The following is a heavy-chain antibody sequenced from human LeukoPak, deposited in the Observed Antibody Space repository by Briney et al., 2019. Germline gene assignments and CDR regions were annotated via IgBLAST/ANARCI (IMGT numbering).Heavy chain of an antibody. D-gene: IGHD6-13*01. CDR2: INHSGST. CDR3: ATIAAHRGRYYYYYMDV. CDR1: GGSISSSSYY. Sequence: SETLSLTCTVSGGSISSSSYYWGWIRQPPGKGLEWIGEINHSGSTNYNPSLKSRVTISVDTSKNQFSLKLSSVTAADTAVYYCATIAAHRGRYYYYYMDVWGKGTTVTVSS. V-gene: IGHV4-39*07. J-gene: IGHJ6*03.